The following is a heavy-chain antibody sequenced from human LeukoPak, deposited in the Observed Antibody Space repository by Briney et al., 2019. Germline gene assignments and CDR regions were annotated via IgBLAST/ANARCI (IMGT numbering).Heavy chain of an antibody. Sequence: GESLKISCKGSGYSFTSYWIAWVRQMPGKGLEWMGILYPGDSDSRYSPSFQGQVTISADRSISTAYLHWSSLKVSDTAMYHCARASRDGFNQNFDFWGQGTLVTVSS. CDR2: LYPGDSDS. D-gene: IGHD5-24*01. V-gene: IGHV5-51*01. CDR1: GYSFTSYW. CDR3: ARASRDGFNQNFDF. J-gene: IGHJ4*02.